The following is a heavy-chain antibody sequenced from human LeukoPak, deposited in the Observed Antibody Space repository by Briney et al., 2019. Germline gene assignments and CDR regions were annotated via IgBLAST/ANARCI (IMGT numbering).Heavy chain of an antibody. D-gene: IGHD4-11*01. J-gene: IGHJ3*02. Sequence: PGGSLRLSCAASTFTFSRYAMAWVRQAPGKGLEWVAAISPTGASTYYADSVKGRFTISRDNSKNTLSLEMNSLRVEDTAMYYCASPRSTVPHAGEAYGMWGQGTMFTVSS. CDR1: TFTFSRYA. V-gene: IGHV3-23*01. CDR2: ISPTGAST. CDR3: ASPRSTVPHAGEAYGM.